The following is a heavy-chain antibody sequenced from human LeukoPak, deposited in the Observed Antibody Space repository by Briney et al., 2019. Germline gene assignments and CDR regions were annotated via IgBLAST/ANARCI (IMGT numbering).Heavy chain of an antibody. CDR1: GYTFTSYA. V-gene: IGHV7-4-1*02. CDR2: INTNTGNP. CDR3: ARERGASYYDILTGYSSGGAFFDY. Sequence: ASVKVSCKASGYTFTSYAMNWARQAPGQGLEWMGWINTNTGNPTYAQGFTGRFVFSLDTSVSTAYLQISSLKAEDTAVYYCARERGASYYDILTGYSSGGAFFDYWGQGTLVTVSS. D-gene: IGHD3-9*01. J-gene: IGHJ4*02.